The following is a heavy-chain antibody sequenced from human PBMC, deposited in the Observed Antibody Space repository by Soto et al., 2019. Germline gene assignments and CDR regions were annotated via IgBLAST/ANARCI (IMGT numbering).Heavy chain of an antibody. V-gene: IGHV4-59*08. J-gene: IGHJ3*01. Sequence: QVQLQESGPGLVKSSETLSLTCTVSGGSISNHYWSWFRQPPGKGLEWIGYIYYSGNTNYNPSLKSRVTISVDTSKNQFSLRLSSVTAADPAVYYCARHWNLWGQGTMVTVSS. CDR1: GGSISNHY. CDR2: IYYSGNT. CDR3: ARHWNL. D-gene: IGHD1-1*01.